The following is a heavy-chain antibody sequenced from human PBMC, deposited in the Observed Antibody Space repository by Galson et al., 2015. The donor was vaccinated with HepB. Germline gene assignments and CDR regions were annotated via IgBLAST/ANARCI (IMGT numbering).Heavy chain of an antibody. V-gene: IGHV2-70*04. J-gene: IGHJ4*02. D-gene: IGHD3-10*01. CDR3: ARIRYGSGSYYFDY. Sequence: PALVKPTQTLTLTCTFSGFSLSTSGMRVSWIRQPPGKALEWLARIDWDDDKFYSTSLKTRLTISKDTSKNQVVLTMTNMDPVDTATYYCARIRYGSGSYYFDYWGQGTLVTVSS. CDR1: GFSLSTSGMR. CDR2: IDWDDDK.